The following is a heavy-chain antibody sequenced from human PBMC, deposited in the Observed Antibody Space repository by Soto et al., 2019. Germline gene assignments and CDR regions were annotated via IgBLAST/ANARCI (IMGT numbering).Heavy chain of an antibody. V-gene: IGHV5-51*01. CDR3: ARLGFGGHFGSYYFYGMDV. D-gene: IGHD2-15*01. CDR2: IHPGDSDT. J-gene: IGHJ6*02. CDR1: GYSFSSYW. Sequence: GESLKISCQGSGYSFSSYWIAWVRQMSGKGLEWVGVIHPGDSDTRYSPSFQGQVTISADKSISTVYVQWASLKASDTAVYYCARLGFGGHFGSYYFYGMDVWGQGTTVTVSS.